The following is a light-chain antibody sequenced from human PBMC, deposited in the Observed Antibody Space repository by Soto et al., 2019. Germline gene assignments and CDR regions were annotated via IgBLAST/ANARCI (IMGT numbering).Light chain of an antibody. J-gene: IGLJ1*01. CDR3: SSYSTSTAYL. Sequence: QSALTQPASVSGSPGQSITISCTGTSSDVGGYDYVSWYQLHPGKAPKLMVFEVSNRPSGVSYRFPGSKSGNTASLTISGLQAEDEADYFCSSYSTSTAYLFGTGTKVTVL. CDR1: SSDVGGYDY. CDR2: EVS. V-gene: IGLV2-14*01.